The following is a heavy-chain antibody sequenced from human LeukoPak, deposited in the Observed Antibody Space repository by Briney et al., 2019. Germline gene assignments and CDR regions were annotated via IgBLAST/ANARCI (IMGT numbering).Heavy chain of an antibody. Sequence: GGSLRLSCAASGFTFSSYGMHWVRQAPGKGLEWVAFIRYDGSNKYYADSVKGRFTISRDNSKNTLYLQMNSLRAEDTAVYYCAKIPGIAAAGTEFDYWGQGTLVTVSS. CDR1: GFTFSSYG. CDR2: IRYDGSNK. CDR3: AKIPGIAAAGTEFDY. D-gene: IGHD6-13*01. V-gene: IGHV3-30*02. J-gene: IGHJ4*02.